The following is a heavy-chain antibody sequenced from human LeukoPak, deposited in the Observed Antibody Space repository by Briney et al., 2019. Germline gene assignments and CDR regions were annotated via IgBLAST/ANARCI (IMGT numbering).Heavy chain of an antibody. V-gene: IGHV3-23*01. D-gene: IGHD3-22*01. CDR2: ISGGGTPT. J-gene: IGHJ4*02. Sequence: PGGSLRLSCVASGFTFSRYAVSWVRQAPGKGLEWVSGISGGGTPTYYADSVKGRFTISRDNSENTLYLQMNSLRAQDTAVYLCANPDSGYYPAPFDHWGQGTLVTVSS. CDR1: GFTFSRYA. CDR3: ANPDSGYYPAPFDH.